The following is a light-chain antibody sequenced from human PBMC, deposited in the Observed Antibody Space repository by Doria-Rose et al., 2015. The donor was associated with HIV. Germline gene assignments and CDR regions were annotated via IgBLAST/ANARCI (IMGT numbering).Light chain of an antibody. J-gene: IGKJ1*01. Sequence: TQSPGTLSLSPGERATLSCRASQSFSSTYLAWYQQTPGQAPSLLIYDGSTRATGIPDRCSASGSGTDFTLTINRLEPEDFALHYCHQYVSSWTFGQGTKVEI. CDR1: QSFSSTY. V-gene: IGKV3-20*01. CDR3: HQYVSSWT. CDR2: DGS.